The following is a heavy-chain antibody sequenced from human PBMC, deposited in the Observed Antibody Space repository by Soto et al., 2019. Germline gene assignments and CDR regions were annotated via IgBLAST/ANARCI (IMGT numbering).Heavy chain of an antibody. D-gene: IGHD2-15*01. CDR1: GFTFSSYG. J-gene: IGHJ5*02. Sequence: GGSLRLSCAASGFTFSSYGMHWVRQAPGKGLEWVAVIWYDGSNKYYADSVKGRFTISRDNSKNALYLQMNSLRAEDTAVYYCARDRTDIVVVDRMSWFDPWGQGTLVTVSS. CDR3: ARDRTDIVVVDRMSWFDP. V-gene: IGHV3-33*01. CDR2: IWYDGSNK.